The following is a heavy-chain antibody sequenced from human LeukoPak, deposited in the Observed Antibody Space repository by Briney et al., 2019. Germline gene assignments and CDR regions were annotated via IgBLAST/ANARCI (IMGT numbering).Heavy chain of an antibody. CDR1: GYTFTSYD. J-gene: IGHJ5*02. CDR3: ARGVGSWYWLNWFDP. D-gene: IGHD6-13*01. V-gene: IGHV1-8*01. Sequence: ASVKVSCKASGYTFTSYDINWVRQATGQGLEWMGWMNPNSGNTGYAQKFQGRVTMTRNTSISTAYMELSSLRSEDTAVYYCARGVGSWYWLNWFDPWGQGTLVTVSS. CDR2: MNPNSGNT.